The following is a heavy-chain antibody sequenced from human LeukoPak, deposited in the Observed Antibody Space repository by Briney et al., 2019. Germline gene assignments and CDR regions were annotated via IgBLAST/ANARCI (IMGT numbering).Heavy chain of an antibody. CDR3: ARGGGLDV. Sequence: GGSLRLSCAASGFTFSSNGMHWVRQAPGKGLEWVAVISYDGSNRYYADFVKGRFTISRDNSKNTLYLQMNSLRPEDTAVYFCARGGGLDVWGQGATVTVSS. CDR2: ISYDGSNR. CDR1: GFTFSSNG. J-gene: IGHJ6*02. D-gene: IGHD3-16*01. V-gene: IGHV3-30*03.